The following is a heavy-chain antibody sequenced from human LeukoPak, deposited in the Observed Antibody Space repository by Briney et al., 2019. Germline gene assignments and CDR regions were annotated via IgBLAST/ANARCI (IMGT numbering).Heavy chain of an antibody. D-gene: IGHD2-15*01. Sequence: SETLSLTCAVSAYSISSGYYWGWIRQPPGKGLEWIGSIYHSGSTYYNPTLKSRVTISVDTSKNQFSLKLSSVPAADTAVYYCALFDGGYWGQGTLVTVSS. CDR3: ALFDGGY. J-gene: IGHJ4*02. CDR1: AYSISSGYY. CDR2: IYHSGST. V-gene: IGHV4-38-2*01.